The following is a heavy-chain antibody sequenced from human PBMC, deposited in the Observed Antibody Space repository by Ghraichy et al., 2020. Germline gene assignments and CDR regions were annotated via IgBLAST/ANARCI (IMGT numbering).Heavy chain of an antibody. CDR1: GGSFSGYY. CDR3: ARVSLVIGYFDC. J-gene: IGHJ4*02. D-gene: IGHD3-9*01. V-gene: IGHV4-34*01. Sequence: SQTLSLTCAVYGGSFSGYYWSWIRQPPGKGLEWIGEINHSGSTNYNPSLKSRVTISVDTSKNQFSLKLSSVTAADTAVYYCARVSLVIGYFDCWGQGTLVTVSS. CDR2: INHSGST.